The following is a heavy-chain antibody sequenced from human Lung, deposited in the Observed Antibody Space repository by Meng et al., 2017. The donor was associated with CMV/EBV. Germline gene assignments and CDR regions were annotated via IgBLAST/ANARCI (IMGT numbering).Heavy chain of an antibody. CDR2: IIPLSSIV. V-gene: IGHV1-69*17. CDR3: VRDILSPRFGVVKGYYFDY. D-gene: IGHD3-3*01. Sequence: FSNYAINWVRQATGQGLERMGGIIPLSSIVNYAQNCQGRVTITADTAMSTVYMELSSLRSDDTAMYYCVRDILSPRFGVVKGYYFDYWGQGMLVTVSS. J-gene: IGHJ4*02. CDR1: FSNYA.